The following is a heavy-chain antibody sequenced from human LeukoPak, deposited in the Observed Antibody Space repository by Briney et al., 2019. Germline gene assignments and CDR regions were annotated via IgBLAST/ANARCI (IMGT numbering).Heavy chain of an antibody. CDR1: GCTFTGYY. CDR2: INPNSGGT. V-gene: IGHV1-2*02. CDR3: AREGGLGYCSGGSCYHFDY. Sequence: ASVKVSCKASGCTFTGYYMHWVRQAPGQGLEWMGWINPNSGGTNYAQKFQGRVTMTRDTSISTAYMELSRLRSDDTAVYYCAREGGLGYCSGGSCYHFDYWGQGTLVTVSS. J-gene: IGHJ4*02. D-gene: IGHD2-15*01.